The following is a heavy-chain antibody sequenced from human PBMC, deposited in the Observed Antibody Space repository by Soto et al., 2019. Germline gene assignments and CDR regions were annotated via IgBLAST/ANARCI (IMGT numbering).Heavy chain of an antibody. Sequence: GGSLRLSCAASGFTLGNAWMNWVRQAPGKGLEWVGRMKTKADGGTIDYAAPVKGRFIISRDDSKNTLSLQMNSLKTEDTGVYYCTTGPRLGSIRGADDTWGLGTLVTVSS. D-gene: IGHD3-10*01. CDR3: TTGPRLGSIRGADDT. J-gene: IGHJ5*02. CDR2: MKTKADGGTI. CDR1: GFTLGNAW. V-gene: IGHV3-15*07.